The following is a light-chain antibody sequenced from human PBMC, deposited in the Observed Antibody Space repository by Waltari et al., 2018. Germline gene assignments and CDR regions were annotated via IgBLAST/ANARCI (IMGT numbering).Light chain of an antibody. J-gene: IGLJ3*02. V-gene: IGLV8-61*01. CDR2: KAN. Sequence: QTVVPQEPSLSVSPGGSVTLTCALSSGSLSTTSSATWYQQTPGQAPRTLVYKANARSSGVPDRFSGSILENTAALTITGAQADDESDYYCALYMGSGIWVFGGGTRLTVL. CDR1: SGSLSTTSS. CDR3: ALYMGSGIWV.